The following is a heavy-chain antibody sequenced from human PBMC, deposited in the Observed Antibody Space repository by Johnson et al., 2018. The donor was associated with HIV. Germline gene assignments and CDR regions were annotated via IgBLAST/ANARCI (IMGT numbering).Heavy chain of an antibody. Sequence: VQLVESGGGVVRPGGSLRLSCAASGFTFDDYGMSWVRQAPGKGLEWVSAISGSGGSTYYADSVKGRFTISRDNSKNTLYLQMNSLRAEDTAVYYCARDQGWGDAFDIWGQGTMVIVSS. J-gene: IGHJ3*02. CDR1: GFTFDDYG. CDR3: ARDQGWGDAFDI. D-gene: IGHD3-16*01. V-gene: IGHV3-23*04. CDR2: ISGSGGST.